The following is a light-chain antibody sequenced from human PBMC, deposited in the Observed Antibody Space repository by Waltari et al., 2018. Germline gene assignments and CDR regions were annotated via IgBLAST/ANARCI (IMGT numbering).Light chain of an antibody. V-gene: IGLV3-1*01. CDR1: DLDNNY. J-gene: IGLJ3*02. CDR3: QAWDSCTV. Sequence: SRELTQPPSVSVSPGQTASISCSGDDLDNNYAHWYHQKPGRSPVLVIHQNNKRHSGIPDRFSGSKSGKTATLTIRGTQAMDEADYYCQAWDSCTVFGGGTKLTVL. CDR2: QNN.